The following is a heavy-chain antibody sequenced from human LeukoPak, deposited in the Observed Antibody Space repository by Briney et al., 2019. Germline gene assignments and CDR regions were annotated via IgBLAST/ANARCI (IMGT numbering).Heavy chain of an antibody. J-gene: IGHJ5*02. V-gene: IGHV3-53*05. Sequence: GGSLRLSCAASGFTVSSDYMSWVRQAPGKGLEWVSVIYSGGSTYYADSVKGRFTITRDKSKNTVYLQMNSLRFEDTAMYYCARNWFDPWGQGTLVTVSS. CDR3: ARNWFDP. CDR2: IYSGGST. CDR1: GFTVSSDY.